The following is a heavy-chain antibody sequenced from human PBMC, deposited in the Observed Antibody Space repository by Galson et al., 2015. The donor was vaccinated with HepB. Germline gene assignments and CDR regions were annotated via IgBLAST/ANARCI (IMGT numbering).Heavy chain of an antibody. J-gene: IGHJ4*02. CDR1: GFTFSRYW. D-gene: IGHD3-22*01. Sequence: SLRLSCAASGFTFSRYWMSWVRQAPGKGLEWVGNIKEDGSGTYYVDSVKGRFTMSRDNAKNSLYLQMNSLRVEDTAVYFCASNGGYRSDYWGQGTLVTVSS. CDR2: IKEDGSGT. CDR3: ASNGGYRSDY. V-gene: IGHV3-7*03.